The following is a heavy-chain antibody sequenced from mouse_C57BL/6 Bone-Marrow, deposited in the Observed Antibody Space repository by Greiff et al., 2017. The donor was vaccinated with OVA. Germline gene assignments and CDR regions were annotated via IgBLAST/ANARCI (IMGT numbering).Heavy chain of an antibody. CDR3: TTTGRFDY. CDR2: IDPENGDT. Sequence: EVQLVESGAELVRPGASVKLSCTASGFNIKDDYMHWVKQRPEQGLEWIGWIDPENGDTEYASKFQGKATITADTSSNTAYLQLSSLTSEDTAVYYCTTTGRFDYWGQGTTLTVSS. V-gene: IGHV14-4*01. D-gene: IGHD1-1*01. J-gene: IGHJ2*01. CDR1: GFNIKDDY.